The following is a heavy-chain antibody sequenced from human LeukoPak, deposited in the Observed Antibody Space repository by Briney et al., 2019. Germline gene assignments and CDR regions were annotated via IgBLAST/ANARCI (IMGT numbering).Heavy chain of an antibody. D-gene: IGHD4-17*01. CDR2: ISASAGST. Sequence: GGSLRLFCAASGHLFRLVDMVWARQAPGKGLEWVSSISASAGSTYYADSVKGRFTISRDNSKNTLFLQMNSLRDDDTAIYYCAKDRGVSGRDYGCDSWGQGTLVTVSS. CDR3: AKDRGVSGRDYGCDS. CDR1: GHLFRLVD. J-gene: IGHJ4*02. V-gene: IGHV3-23*01.